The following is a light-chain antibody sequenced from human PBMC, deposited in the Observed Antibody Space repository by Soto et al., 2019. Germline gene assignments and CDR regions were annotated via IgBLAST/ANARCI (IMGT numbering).Light chain of an antibody. CDR3: QQYNNWPPWS. CDR1: QSVSSN. J-gene: IGKJ1*01. CDR2: GAS. Sequence: EIVMTQSPATLSVSPGERATLSCRASQSVSSNIAWYQQKPGQAPRLLIYGASTRATGIPARFSGSGSGTEFTLTISSLQSEDFAVYYCQQYNNWPPWSFGQGTKVVIK. V-gene: IGKV3-15*01.